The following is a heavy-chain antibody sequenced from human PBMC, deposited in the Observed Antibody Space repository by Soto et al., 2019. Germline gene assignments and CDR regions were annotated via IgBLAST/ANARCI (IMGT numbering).Heavy chain of an antibody. CDR1: GFTVSSNY. J-gene: IGHJ4*02. V-gene: IGHV3-66*01. CDR2: IYSGGST. Sequence: GESLKISCAASGFTVSSNYMSWVRQAPGKGLEWVSVIYSGGSTYYADSVKGRFTISRDNSKNTLYLQMNSLRAEDTAVYYCARVRSGKMSWGQGTLVTVSS. CDR3: ARVRSGKMS.